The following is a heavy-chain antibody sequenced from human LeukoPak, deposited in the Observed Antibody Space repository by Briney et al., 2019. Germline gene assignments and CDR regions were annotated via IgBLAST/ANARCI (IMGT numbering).Heavy chain of an antibody. D-gene: IGHD5-18*01. CDR2: ISTSSSYI. CDR1: GFTFSSYA. CDR3: ARDGYNSGYLKALGY. V-gene: IGHV3-21*01. J-gene: IGHJ4*02. Sequence: PGGSLRLSCAASGFTFSSYAMSWVRQAPGKGLEWVSSISTSSSYIYFADSVKGRFTISRDNAKNSLYLQMNSLRAEDTAVYYFARDGYNSGYLKALGYWGQGTLLTVSS.